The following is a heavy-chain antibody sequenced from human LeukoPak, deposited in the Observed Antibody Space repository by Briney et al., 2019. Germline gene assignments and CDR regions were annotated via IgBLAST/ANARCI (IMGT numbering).Heavy chain of an antibody. J-gene: IGHJ4*02. CDR2: TSSDGNNQ. V-gene: IGHV3-30*04. CDR1: GFTFSGYS. Sequence: GAALRLSCAASGFTFSGYSMRWVRQAPGKGLNWVAFTSSDGNNQYYAHSVKGRFIISRGNSKNTLYLQVNSLRPEDTAVYYCARAMDTAMGPYFDYWGQGTLVTVSS. CDR3: ARAMDTAMGPYFDY. D-gene: IGHD5-18*01.